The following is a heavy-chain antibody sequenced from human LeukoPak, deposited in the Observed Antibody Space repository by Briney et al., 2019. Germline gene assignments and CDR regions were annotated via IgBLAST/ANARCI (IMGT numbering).Heavy chain of an antibody. V-gene: IGHV1-46*01. Sequence: ASVKVSYKASGYTFTSYYMHWVRQAPGQGLEWMGIINPSGGSTSYAQKFQGRVTMTRDTSTSTVYMELSSLRSEDTAVYYCARVHRSEGIAAAGTGAFDIWGQGTMVTVSS. CDR3: ARVHRSEGIAAAGTGAFDI. J-gene: IGHJ3*02. CDR2: INPSGGST. D-gene: IGHD6-13*01. CDR1: GYTFTSYY.